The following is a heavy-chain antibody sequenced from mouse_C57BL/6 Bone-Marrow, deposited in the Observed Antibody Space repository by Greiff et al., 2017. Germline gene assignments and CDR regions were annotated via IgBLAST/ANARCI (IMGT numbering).Heavy chain of an antibody. D-gene: IGHD1-1*01. CDR2: VDTEDGET. CDR1: GFYIKDYY. CDR3: ALITTAFDV. V-gene: IGHV14-2*01. J-gene: IGHJ1*03. Sequence: VQLQQSGAELVKPAASVMLSCTASGFYIKDYYMHWVKLRTEQGLEWIGRVDTEDGETKYAPQFLGKATITANPSTNSAYLQLSILASEDAAFYCCALITTAFDVWGTGTTVTVSS.